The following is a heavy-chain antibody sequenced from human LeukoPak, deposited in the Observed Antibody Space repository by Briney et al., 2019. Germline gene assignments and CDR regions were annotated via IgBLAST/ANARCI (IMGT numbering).Heavy chain of an antibody. CDR3: ARGLLSLDY. CDR2: IYYSGST. D-gene: IGHD2-15*01. J-gene: IGHJ4*02. CDR1: GGSISSYY. V-gene: IGHV4-59*08. Sequence: SETLSLTCTVSGGSISSYYWSWIRQPPGKGLEWIGYIYYSGSTNYNPSLKSGVTISVHTSKNKFSLKLSSVTAADTAVYYCARGLLSLDYWGQGTLVTVSS.